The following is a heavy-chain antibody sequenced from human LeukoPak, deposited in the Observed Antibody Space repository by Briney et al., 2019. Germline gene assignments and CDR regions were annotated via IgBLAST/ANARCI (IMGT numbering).Heavy chain of an antibody. CDR1: GFTFSGYW. CDR3: ARILGTDESADY. Sequence: PGGSLRLSCAASGFTFSGYWMTWVRQAPGKGLEWAANIKQDGVAKHYVESVKGRFAISRDNAKNSLYLQMNSLRVEDTALYYCARILGTDESADYWGLGTLVTVSS. D-gene: IGHD1-7*01. CDR2: IKQDGVAK. V-gene: IGHV3-7*01. J-gene: IGHJ4*02.